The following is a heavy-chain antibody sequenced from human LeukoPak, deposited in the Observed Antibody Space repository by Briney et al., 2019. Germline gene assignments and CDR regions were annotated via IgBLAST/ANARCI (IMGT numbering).Heavy chain of an antibody. CDR1: GFTFSSYG. CDR2: ISYDGSNA. D-gene: IGHD3-10*01. V-gene: IGHV3-30*19. CDR3: AGGSYGSGYWYYFDS. Sequence: GRSLRLSCAASGFTFSSYGMHWVRQVPGKGPEWVAFISYDGSNAHSADSVQGRFTISRDNSKNTLYLQMNSLRVDDTAVYYCAGGSYGSGYWYYFDSWGLGTLVTVSS. J-gene: IGHJ4*02.